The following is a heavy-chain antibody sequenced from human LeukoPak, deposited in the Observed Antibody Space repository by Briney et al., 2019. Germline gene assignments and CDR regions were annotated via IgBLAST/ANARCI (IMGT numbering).Heavy chain of an antibody. CDR3: FYYMDV. CDR2: INPKTGDT. J-gene: IGHJ6*03. CDR1: GYTFIGYH. V-gene: IGHV1-2*02. Sequence: ASVRVSCKASGYTFIGYHLYWVRLAPGQGLEWMGWINPKTGDTNYSENFKGRVTMTTDTSINTAYMDLSSLTYDDTAVYYYFYYMDVCAKGTTVIVSS.